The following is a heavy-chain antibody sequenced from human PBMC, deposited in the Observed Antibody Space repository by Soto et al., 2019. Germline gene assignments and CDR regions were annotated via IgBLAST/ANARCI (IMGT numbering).Heavy chain of an antibody. D-gene: IGHD3-22*01. CDR2: IYYSGTT. V-gene: IGHV4-31*03. CDR3: ARGLGAYDSSGWA. J-gene: IGHJ4*02. CDR1: GDSISSGGHY. Sequence: SETLSLTCTVSGDSISSGGHYWSWIRQHPGKGLEWIGYIYYSGTTYYNPSLKSRVTISVDMSKNQFSLNLSSVTAADTAVYYCARGLGAYDSSGWAWGQGTLVT.